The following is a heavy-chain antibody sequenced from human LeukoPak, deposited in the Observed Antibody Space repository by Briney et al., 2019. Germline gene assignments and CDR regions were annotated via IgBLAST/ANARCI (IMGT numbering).Heavy chain of an antibody. J-gene: IGHJ6*03. D-gene: IGHD3-10*01. V-gene: IGHV4-59*12. CDR1: GVSISSNY. Sequence: SETLSLTCTVSGVSISSNYWTWIRQPPGKRLEWIGYIYHSGSTKYNPSLKSRVTISVDTSKNQFSLRLTSVTAADTAVYYCARLDTMRSGTYNYYYYMDVWGKGTTVTISS. CDR2: IYHSGST. CDR3: ARLDTMRSGTYNYYYYMDV.